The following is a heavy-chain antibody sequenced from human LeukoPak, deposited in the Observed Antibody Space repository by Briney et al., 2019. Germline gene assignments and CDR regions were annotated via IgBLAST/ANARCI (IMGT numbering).Heavy chain of an antibody. CDR2: IGWDDDK. Sequence: QTLSLTCTFSGFSLSTSGMCVSWIRQPPGKALEWLARIGWDDDKYYSTSLKTRLTISKDTSKNQVVLTMTNMDPVDTATYYCARMRPGTDSAFDIWGQGTMVTVSS. J-gene: IGHJ3*02. V-gene: IGHV2-70*11. CDR3: ARMRPGTDSAFDI. CDR1: GFSLSTSGMC.